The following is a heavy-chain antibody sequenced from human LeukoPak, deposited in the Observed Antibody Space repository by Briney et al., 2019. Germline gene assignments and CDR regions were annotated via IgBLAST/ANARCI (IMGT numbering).Heavy chain of an antibody. V-gene: IGHV3-23*01. CDR3: AKDVGSYRPLTGYPPLLGY. J-gene: IGHJ4*02. CDR1: GFTFSSYA. Sequence: PGGSLRLSCAASGFTFSSYAMSWVRQAPGKGLEWVSAISGRGGSTYYADSVKGRFTISRDNSKNTLYLQMNSLRAEDTAVYYCAKDVGSYRPLTGYPPLLGYWGQGTLVTVSS. D-gene: IGHD3-9*01. CDR2: ISGRGGST.